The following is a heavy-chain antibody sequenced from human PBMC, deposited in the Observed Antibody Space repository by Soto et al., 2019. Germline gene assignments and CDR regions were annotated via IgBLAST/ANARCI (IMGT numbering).Heavy chain of an antibody. CDR1: GGSFSGYY. J-gene: IGHJ5*02. Sequence: WETLSLTCAVSGGSFSGYYWTWIRQPPGKGLEWIGEINHSGSTNYNPSLKSRVTISVDASKNQLSLKLSTVSAADTAVYYCARDFGRRGYYRGVLFDPWGQGTLVTVSS. CDR2: INHSGST. V-gene: IGHV4-34*01. CDR3: ARDFGRRGYYRGVLFDP. D-gene: IGHD3-3*01.